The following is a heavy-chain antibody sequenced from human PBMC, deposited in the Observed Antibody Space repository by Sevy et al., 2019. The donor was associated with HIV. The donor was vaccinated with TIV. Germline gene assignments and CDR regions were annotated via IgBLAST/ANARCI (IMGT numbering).Heavy chain of an antibody. Sequence: GGSLRLSCAASGFTFSSYAMSWDRQAPGKGLEWVSAISGSGGRTYYADSVNGRFTISRDNSKNTLYLQMKSLRAEDTAVDNCVNRQGWYYCGSGSPDDAFDIWGQGTMVTFSS. J-gene: IGHJ3*02. CDR1: GFTFSSYA. D-gene: IGHD3-10*01. CDR3: VNRQGWYYCGSGSPDDAFDI. V-gene: IGHV3-23*01. CDR2: ISGSGGRT.